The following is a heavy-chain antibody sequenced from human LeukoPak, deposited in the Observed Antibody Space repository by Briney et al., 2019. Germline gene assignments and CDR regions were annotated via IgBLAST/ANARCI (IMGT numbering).Heavy chain of an antibody. CDR3: GIVPAAIINYYYMDV. D-gene: IGHD2-2*02. V-gene: IGHV4-59*12. Sequence: SETLSLTCTVSGGSISSYYWSWIRQPPGKGLEWIGYIYYSGSTNYNPSLKSRVTISVDTSKNQFSLKLSSVTAADTAVYYCGIVPAAIINYYYMDVWGKGTTVTVSS. CDR1: GGSISSYY. J-gene: IGHJ6*03. CDR2: IYYSGST.